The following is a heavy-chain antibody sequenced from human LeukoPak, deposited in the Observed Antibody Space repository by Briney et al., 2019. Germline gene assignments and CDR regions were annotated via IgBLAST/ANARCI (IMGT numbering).Heavy chain of an antibody. CDR1: GYTFTSYG. CDR3: ARGSSGWYYFDY. D-gene: IGHD6-19*01. V-gene: IGHV1-18*01. Sequence: GPVKVSCKASGYTFTSYGISWVRQAPGQGLEWMGWISAYNGNTNYAQKLQGRVTMTTDTSTSTAYMELRSLRSDDTAVYYCARGSSGWYYFDYWGQGTLVTVSS. J-gene: IGHJ4*02. CDR2: ISAYNGNT.